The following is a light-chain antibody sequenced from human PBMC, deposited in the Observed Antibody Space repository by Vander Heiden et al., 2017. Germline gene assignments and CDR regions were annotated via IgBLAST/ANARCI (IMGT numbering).Light chain of an antibody. CDR3: QQSYSVPLT. J-gene: IGKJ4*01. CDR2: AAS. Sequence: DIQMPQSPSSLSASVGDRVTITCRASQSISSYLNWYQQKPGKAPNLLIYAASTLQSGVPSRFSGSGSGTDFILTISSLQPEDFATYYCQQSYSVPLTFGGGTKVEI. V-gene: IGKV1-39*01. CDR1: QSISSY.